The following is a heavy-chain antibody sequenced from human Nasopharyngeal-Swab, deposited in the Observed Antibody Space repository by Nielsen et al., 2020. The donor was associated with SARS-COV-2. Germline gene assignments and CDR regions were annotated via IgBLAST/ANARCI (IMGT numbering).Heavy chain of an antibody. V-gene: IGHV3-74*01. J-gene: IGHJ5*02. D-gene: IGHD6-13*01. CDR3: ARKSGVLEQQLVRGRWFDP. Sequence: WIRQHPGKGLVWVSRINGDGSSLNYADFVKGRFTISTGNAKSTLYLEMNSLRAEDTAVYYCARKSGVLEQQLVRGRWFDPWGQGTLVTVSS. CDR2: INGDGSSL.